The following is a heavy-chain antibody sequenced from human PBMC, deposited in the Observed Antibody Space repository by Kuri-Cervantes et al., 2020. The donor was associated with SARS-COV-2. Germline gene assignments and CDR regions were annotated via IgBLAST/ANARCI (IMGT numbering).Heavy chain of an antibody. CDR1: GFTFSSYG. CDR2: ISYDGSKR. D-gene: IGHD3-10*01. J-gene: IGHJ5*02. Sequence: LSLTCAASGFTFSSYGMHWVRQAPGKGLEWVAVISYDGSKRYYADSVKGRFTISRDNSKNTLYLQMNSLRAEDTAVYFCVTLPRSGRSQRWFSVWFDPWGQGTLVTVSS. V-gene: IGHV3-30*03. CDR3: VTLPRSGRSQRWFSVWFDP.